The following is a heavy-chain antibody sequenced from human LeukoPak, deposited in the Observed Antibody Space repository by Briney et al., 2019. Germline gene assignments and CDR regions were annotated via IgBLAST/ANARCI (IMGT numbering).Heavy chain of an antibody. Sequence: GGSLRLSCAAFGFTFSDYYMGWVRRAPGQGLEWVSYITNSGGGTYYPDSVKGRFTISRVNAKKSLYLQVSSLRAEDTAVYYCARALNDAFDIWGQGTMVTVSS. J-gene: IGHJ3*02. CDR1: GFTFSDYY. V-gene: IGHV3-11*04. CDR3: ARALNDAFDI. CDR2: ITNSGGGT.